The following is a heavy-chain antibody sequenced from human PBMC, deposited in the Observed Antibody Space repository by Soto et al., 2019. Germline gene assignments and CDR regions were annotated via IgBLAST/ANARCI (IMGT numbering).Heavy chain of an antibody. CDR3: ERVRISFRRRGGRYSEVGMDF. Sequence: EQLGQSGAEVNKPGSSVTVSFESSGGTFSTYSSSWLRQAPGHGPAWTGEVITYFGTANHAQKFHGRVTLTVAASKSKAAMELRSLRAEAADMSYCERVRISFRRRGGRYSEVGMDFWGQGTRVTVSS. J-gene: IGHJ6*02. D-gene: IGHD3-16*02. V-gene: IGHV1-69*01. CDR1: GGTFSTYS. CDR2: VITYFGTA.